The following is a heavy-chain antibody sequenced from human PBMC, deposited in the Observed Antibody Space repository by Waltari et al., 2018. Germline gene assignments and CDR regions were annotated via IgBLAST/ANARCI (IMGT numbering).Heavy chain of an antibody. V-gene: IGHV3-30-3*01. CDR1: GFPFRSYA. CDR2: ISYDGSNK. Sequence: QVQLVESGGGVVQPGRSLRLSCAASGFPFRSYAMHWVRQAPGKGLEWVAVISYDGSNKYYADSVKGRFTISRDNSKNTLYLQMNSLRAEDTAVYYCARAEAMGDWGQGTLVTVSS. D-gene: IGHD5-18*01. J-gene: IGHJ4*02. CDR3: ARAEAMGD.